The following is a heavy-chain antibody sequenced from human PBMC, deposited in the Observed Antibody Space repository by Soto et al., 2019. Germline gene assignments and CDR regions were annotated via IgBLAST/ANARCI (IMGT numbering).Heavy chain of an antibody. V-gene: IGHV3-30-3*01. CDR1: GFTFSSYA. CDR2: ISYDGSNK. J-gene: IGHJ6*02. Sequence: QVQLVESGGGVVQPGRSLRLSCAASGFTFSSYAMHWVRQAPGKGLEWVAVISYDGSNKYYADSVKGRFTISRDNSKNTLYLQMNSLRAEDTAVYYCATPGYSSGWGHRAAYGMDVWGQGTTVTVSS. CDR3: ATPGYSSGWGHRAAYGMDV. D-gene: IGHD6-19*01.